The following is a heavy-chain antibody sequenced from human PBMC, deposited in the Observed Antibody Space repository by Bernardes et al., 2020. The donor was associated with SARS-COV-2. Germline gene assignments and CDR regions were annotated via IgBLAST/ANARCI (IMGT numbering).Heavy chain of an antibody. V-gene: IGHV1-18*04. Sequence: ASVKVSCKPSGYTFTMYGISWVRQAPGQGLEWMGWISTYNGDTNYAQKFQGRVTVTTDTSTSTAYMELRSLRSDDTAVYYCARDVRGYCSGGTCYPNYWGQGTLLTVS. J-gene: IGHJ4*02. CDR3: ARDVRGYCSGGTCYPNY. CDR2: ISTYNGDT. CDR1: GYTFTMYG. D-gene: IGHD2-15*01.